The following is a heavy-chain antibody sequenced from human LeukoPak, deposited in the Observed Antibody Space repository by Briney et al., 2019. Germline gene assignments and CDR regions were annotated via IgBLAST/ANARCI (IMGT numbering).Heavy chain of an antibody. Sequence: GGSLRLSCAASGFSFSSYGMQWVRQAPGKGLERVAFIQYDGSNKYYAESVKGRFTISRDNSKNTLYLQMNSLRAEEDTAVYYCAKSAAVVKGDFDYWGQGTLVTVSS. CDR1: GFSFSSYG. J-gene: IGHJ4*02. V-gene: IGHV3-30*02. CDR2: IQYDGSNK. D-gene: IGHD2-21*01. CDR3: AKSAAVVKGDFDY.